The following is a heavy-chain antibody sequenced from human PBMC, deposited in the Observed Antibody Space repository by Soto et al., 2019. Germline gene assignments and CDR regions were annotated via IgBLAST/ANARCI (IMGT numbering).Heavy chain of an antibody. D-gene: IGHD3-10*01. Sequence: GGSLRLSCAASGFTFSSYGMHWVRQAPGKGLEWVAVISYDGSNKYYADSVKGRFTISRDNSKNTLYLQMNSLRAEDTAVYYCAKHGSWASDYYFDYWGQGTLVTVSS. CDR3: AKHGSWASDYYFDY. J-gene: IGHJ4*02. CDR1: GFTFSSYG. CDR2: ISYDGSNK. V-gene: IGHV3-30*18.